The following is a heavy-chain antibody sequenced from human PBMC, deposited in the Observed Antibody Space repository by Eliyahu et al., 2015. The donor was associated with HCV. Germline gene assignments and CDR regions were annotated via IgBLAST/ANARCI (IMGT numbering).Heavy chain of an antibody. Sequence: QMQLVESGGGVVQPEKSLRLXCTASGFIFRTFDVLGVRHAPGKGLEWLAFIAYDGTSASYADSVKGRFAISXDNSRNTLYLQMNSLRDEDTAMYYCVRDRYCDTTRCYNWFAPWGQGTLVTVPS. D-gene: IGHD2-2*01. CDR3: VRDRYCDTTRCYNWFAP. J-gene: IGHJ5*02. CDR2: IAYDGTSA. V-gene: IGHV3-33*01. CDR1: GFIFRTFD.